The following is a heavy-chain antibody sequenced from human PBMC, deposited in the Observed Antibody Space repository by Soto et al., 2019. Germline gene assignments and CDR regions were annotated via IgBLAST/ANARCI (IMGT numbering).Heavy chain of an antibody. CDR2: IWYDGSIK. Sequence: QVQLVESGGGVVQPGRSLRLSCVASGFAFSTYGIHWVRQAPGKGLEWVAVIWYDGSIKYYADSVKGRFTISRHNSKNTLYLQINSLRADDTAVYYCARASCPFDYWGRGTQVTVSS. CDR1: GFAFSTYG. CDR3: ARASCPFDY. V-gene: IGHV3-33*01. J-gene: IGHJ4*02.